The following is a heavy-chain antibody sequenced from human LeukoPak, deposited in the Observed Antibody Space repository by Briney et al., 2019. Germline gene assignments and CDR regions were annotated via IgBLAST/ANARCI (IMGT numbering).Heavy chain of an antibody. CDR2: IYHSGST. CDR1: GYSISSGYY. V-gene: IGHV4-38-2*02. J-gene: IGHJ4*02. CDR3: ARENGAGYLDY. D-gene: IGHD3-9*01. Sequence: TSSETLSLTCTVSGYSISSGYYWGWIRQPPGKGLEWIGSIYHSGSTYYNPSLKSRVTISVDTSKNQFSLKLSSVTAADTAVYYCARENGAGYLDYWGQGTLVTVSS.